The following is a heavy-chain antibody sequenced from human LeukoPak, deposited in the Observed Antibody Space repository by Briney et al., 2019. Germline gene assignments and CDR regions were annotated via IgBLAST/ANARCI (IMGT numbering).Heavy chain of an antibody. Sequence: GGSLRLSCEASGFTFRTYDMHWVRQAPGKGLEWVAFIRYDGGKKYYADSVKGRFTISRDNSKNTLCLQMNSLRAEDTVVYYCAREQQLVQNHDAFDIWGQGTMVTVSS. V-gene: IGHV3-30*02. CDR1: GFTFRTYD. D-gene: IGHD6-6*01. CDR3: AREQQLVQNHDAFDI. J-gene: IGHJ3*02. CDR2: IRYDGGKK.